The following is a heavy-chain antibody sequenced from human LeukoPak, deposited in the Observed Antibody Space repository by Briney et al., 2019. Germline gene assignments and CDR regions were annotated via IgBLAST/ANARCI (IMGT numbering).Heavy chain of an antibody. D-gene: IGHD6-13*01. V-gene: IGHV4-61*01. J-gene: IGHJ5*02. CDR2: IYNSGST. CDR1: GGSVSSDNYY. Sequence: PSETLSLTCTVTGGSVSSDNYYWSWIRQPPGKGLGWIGYIYNSGSTNYSPSLKTRVTMSADTSKNQLSLKLSAVTAADTAVYYCARGRFSSSWYIFDPWGQGALVTVSS. CDR3: ARGRFSSSWYIFDP.